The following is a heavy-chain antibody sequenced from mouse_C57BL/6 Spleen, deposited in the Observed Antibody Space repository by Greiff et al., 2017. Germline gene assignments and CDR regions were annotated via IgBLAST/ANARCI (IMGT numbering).Heavy chain of an antibody. CDR1: GFTFSSYA. J-gene: IGHJ4*01. CDR3: ARDDQGSRGYYAMDY. Sequence: EVQVVESGGGLVKPGGSLKLSCAASGFTFSSYAMSWVRQTPEKRLEWVATISAGGSYTYYPDNVKGRFTLSRDNAKNNLYLQMSHLTSEDTAMYYCARDDQGSRGYYAMDYWGQGTSVTVSS. V-gene: IGHV5-4*01. D-gene: IGHD1-1*01. CDR2: ISAGGSYT.